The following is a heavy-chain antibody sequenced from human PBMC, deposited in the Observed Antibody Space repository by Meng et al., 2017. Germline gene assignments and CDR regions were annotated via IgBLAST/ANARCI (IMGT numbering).Heavy chain of an antibody. D-gene: IGHD6-19*01. J-gene: IGHJ4*02. CDR2: IWYDGSNK. CDR3: ARVVYSSGWSFDY. Sequence: VRLGGLGGAVVQPGRSLRLSWAPSGFTFSSYGMHWVRQAPGKGLEWVAVIWYDGSNKYYADSVKGRFTISRDNSKNTLYLQMNSLRAEDTAVYYCARVVYSSGWSFDYWGQGTLVTVSS. CDR1: GFTFSSYG. V-gene: IGHV3-33*01.